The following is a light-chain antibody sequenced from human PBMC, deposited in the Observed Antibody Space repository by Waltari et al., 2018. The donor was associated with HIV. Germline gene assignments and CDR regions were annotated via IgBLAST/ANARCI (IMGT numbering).Light chain of an antibody. Sequence: DIQMTQSPPSLSASVGGRVTITCRPSQNIDTFVSWYQQKPGEAPRLLISGASAVQSGVPSRFSGSGSGTDFTLTISSLQHEDFATYFCLQTYITPLTFGPGTKVDVK. V-gene: IGKV1-39*01. CDR3: LQTYITPLT. J-gene: IGKJ3*01. CDR1: QNIDTF. CDR2: GAS.